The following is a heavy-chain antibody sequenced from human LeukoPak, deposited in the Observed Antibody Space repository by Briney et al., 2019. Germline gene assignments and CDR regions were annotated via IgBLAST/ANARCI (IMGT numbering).Heavy chain of an antibody. D-gene: IGHD3-10*01. Sequence: GGSLRLSCAASGFTFSSYNMNWVRQAPGKGLEWVASISSSSSYIYYADSVKGRFTISRDNAKNALYLQMNSLRAEDTAVYYCARRGNYYGSGSNNWFDPWGQGTLVTVSS. CDR3: ARRGNYYGSGSNNWFDP. J-gene: IGHJ5*02. V-gene: IGHV3-21*01. CDR2: ISSSSSYI. CDR1: GFTFSSYN.